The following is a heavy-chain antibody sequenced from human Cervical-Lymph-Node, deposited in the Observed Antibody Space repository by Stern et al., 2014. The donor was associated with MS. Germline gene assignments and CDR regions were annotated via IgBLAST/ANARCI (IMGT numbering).Heavy chain of an antibody. J-gene: IGHJ4*02. D-gene: IGHD5-24*01. Sequence: MQLVESGGGVVQPGRSLRLSCAASGFTFSSYGMYWVRQVPGKGLEWVAIISYDGSKKYYEDSVKGRFTISRDNSKNTLYLQMNSLKTDDTAVYYCILATIIRDYWGQGTLVTVSS. CDR3: ILATIIRDY. CDR2: ISYDGSKK. V-gene: IGHV3-30*03. CDR1: GFTFSSYG.